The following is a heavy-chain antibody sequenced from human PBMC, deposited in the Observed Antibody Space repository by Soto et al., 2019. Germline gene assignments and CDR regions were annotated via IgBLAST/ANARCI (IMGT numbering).Heavy chain of an antibody. CDR1: GGAISSGGYY. CDR3: ARDFTDSSGPTLGMGV. V-gene: IGHV4-31*03. Sequence: QVQLQESGPGLVKPSQTLSLTCTVSGGAISSGGYYWRWIRQHPGKGLEWIGYIYYSGSTYYNSYLMSRVTISVDTSKDQFALKLSAVTDADTAVYYCARDFTDSSGPTLGMGVWGQGTTVTVSS. CDR2: IYYSGST. D-gene: IGHD6-19*01. J-gene: IGHJ6*02.